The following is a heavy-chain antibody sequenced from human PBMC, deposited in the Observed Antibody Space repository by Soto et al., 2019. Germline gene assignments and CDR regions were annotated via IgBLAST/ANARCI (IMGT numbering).Heavy chain of an antibody. CDR2: ISSSGSTI. CDR1: GFTFSDYY. J-gene: IGHJ6*02. D-gene: IGHD3-22*01. Sequence: PVGSLRLSCAASGFTFSDYYMSWIRQAPGKGLEWVSYISSSGSTIYYADSVKGRFTISRDNAKNSLYLQMNSLRAEDTAVYYCARDRVARGYYYDSSGYYGRKDYYYYGMDVWGQGTTVTVSS. CDR3: ARDRVARGYYYDSSGYYGRKDYYYYGMDV. V-gene: IGHV3-11*01.